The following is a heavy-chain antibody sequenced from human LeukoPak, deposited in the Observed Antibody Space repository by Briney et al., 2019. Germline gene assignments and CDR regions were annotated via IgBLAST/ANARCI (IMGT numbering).Heavy chain of an antibody. D-gene: IGHD3-3*01. CDR3: ARVALRITIFGQRPGDFDY. CDR1: GFTFSSYA. CDR2: ISYDGSNK. V-gene: IGHV3-30*04. Sequence: GGSLRLSCAASGFTFSSYAMHWVRQAPGKGLEWVAVISYDGSNKYYADSVKGRFTISRDNSKNTLYLQMNSLRAEDTAVYYCARVALRITIFGQRPGDFDYWGQGTLVTVSS. J-gene: IGHJ4*02.